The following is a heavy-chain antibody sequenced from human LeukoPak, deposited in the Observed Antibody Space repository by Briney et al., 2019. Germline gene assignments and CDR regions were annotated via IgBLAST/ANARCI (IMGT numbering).Heavy chain of an antibody. CDR3: VRGYYGSSFGY. V-gene: IGHV3-74*01. CDR2: ISPDGSST. CDR1: GFTFSSYW. J-gene: IGHJ4*02. Sequence: PGGSLRLSCGASGFTFSSYWMHWVRQAPGKGLVWVSRISPDGSSTSYADSVKGRFTISRDNAKNTLDLQMNSLRAEDTAVYYCVRGYYGSSFGYWGQGTLVTVSS. D-gene: IGHD3-10*01.